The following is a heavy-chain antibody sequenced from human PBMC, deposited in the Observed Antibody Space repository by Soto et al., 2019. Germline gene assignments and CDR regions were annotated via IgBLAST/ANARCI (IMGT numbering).Heavy chain of an antibody. CDR3: AKRGAVASYYYYYMDV. Sequence: GGSLRLSCAASGFTFSSYAMSWVRQAPGKGLEWVSAISGSGGSTYYADSVKGRFTISRDNSKNTLYLQMNSLRAEDTAVYYCAKRGAVASYYYYYMDVWGKGTTVTVSS. CDR1: GFTFSSYA. D-gene: IGHD6-19*01. J-gene: IGHJ6*03. V-gene: IGHV3-23*01. CDR2: ISGSGGST.